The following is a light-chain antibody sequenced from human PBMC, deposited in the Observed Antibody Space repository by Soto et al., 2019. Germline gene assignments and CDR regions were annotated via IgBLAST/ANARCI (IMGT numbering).Light chain of an antibody. Sequence: EIVVTQSPALVSVSPGERVTLSCRASQSVISSLAWYQQKLGQAPRLLFYSASSRATGIPDRFSGSGSGTDFTLTISRLEPEDFAVYYCHHFGSLPETFGQGTNVE. CDR1: QSVISS. J-gene: IGKJ1*01. CDR2: SAS. V-gene: IGKV3-20*01. CDR3: HHFGSLPET.